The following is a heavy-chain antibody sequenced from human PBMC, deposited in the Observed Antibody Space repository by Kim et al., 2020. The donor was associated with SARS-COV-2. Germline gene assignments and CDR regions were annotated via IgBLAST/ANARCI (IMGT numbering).Heavy chain of an antibody. CDR1: GFTFSNAW. CDR2: IKSKTDGGTT. V-gene: IGHV3-15*01. CDR3: TTPTPSTPVT. Sequence: GGSLRLSCAASGFTFSNAWMSWVRQAPGKGLEWVGHIKSKTDGGTTDYAAPVKGRFTISRDDSKNTLYLQMNSLKTEDTAVYYCTTPTPSTPVTWGQGTLVTVAA. J-gene: IGHJ5*02. D-gene: IGHD1-1*01.